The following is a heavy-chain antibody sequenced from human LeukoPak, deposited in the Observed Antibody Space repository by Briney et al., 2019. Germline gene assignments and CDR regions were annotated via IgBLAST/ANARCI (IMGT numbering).Heavy chain of an antibody. CDR1: GGSFSGYY. CDR2: ISNYCSG. Sequence: PSETLSLTCAVYGGSFSGYYWSWVRQPPGQGLEWIGEISNYCSGNYYPTLKSRVAISVDTSKNQFPLKLSSVTAADTAVYYCATETTYYYDSSGPTCLFDPWGQGTLDTLPS. D-gene: IGHD3-22*01. CDR3: ATETTYYYDSSGPTCLFDP. V-gene: IGHV4-34*01. J-gene: IGHJ5*02.